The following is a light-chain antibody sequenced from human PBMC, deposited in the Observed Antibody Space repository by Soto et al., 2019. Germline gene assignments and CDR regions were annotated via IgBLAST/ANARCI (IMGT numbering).Light chain of an antibody. CDR1: QGIKNY. CDR2: AAS. V-gene: IGKV1-9*01. Sequence: DIQLTQSPSFLSASVGDRVTITCRASQGIKNYLAWYQQKPGKDPNLLIYAASTLQSGVPSRFSGSGSATEFTLTISSLQPEDLATYDCQQLNSYPLTFGGGTKVEIK. CDR3: QQLNSYPLT. J-gene: IGKJ4*01.